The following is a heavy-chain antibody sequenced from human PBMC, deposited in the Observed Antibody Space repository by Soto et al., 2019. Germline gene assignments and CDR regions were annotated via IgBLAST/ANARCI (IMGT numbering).Heavy chain of an antibody. V-gene: IGHV3-30*18. CDR2: ISYDGSNK. D-gene: IGHD2-15*01. Sequence: GGSLRLSCAAPGFTFSSYGMHWVRQAPGKGLEWVAVISYDGSNKYYADSVKGRFTISRDNSKKTLYLQMNSLRAEDTAVYYCAKDYRYCSGGSCYRYAFDIWGQGTMVTV. J-gene: IGHJ3*02. CDR1: GFTFSSYG. CDR3: AKDYRYCSGGSCYRYAFDI.